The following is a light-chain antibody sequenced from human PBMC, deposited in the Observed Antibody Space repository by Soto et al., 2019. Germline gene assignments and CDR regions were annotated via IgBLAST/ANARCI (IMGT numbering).Light chain of an antibody. CDR3: LQFHNLPT. J-gene: IGKJ4*01. V-gene: IGKV1-33*01. Sequence: DIHMTQSPSSLSASVLEIFTIICQSSQDISNYLNWYQHKPGKAPXILIYDASTLETGVPSRFSGSGSGTDFTFTISSLQPEDIATYYCLQFHNLPTFGGGTKV. CDR1: QDISNY. CDR2: DAS.